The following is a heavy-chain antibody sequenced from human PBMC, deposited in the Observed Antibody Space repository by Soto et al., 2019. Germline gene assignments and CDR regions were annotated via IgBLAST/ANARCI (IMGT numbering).Heavy chain of an antibody. V-gene: IGHV6-1*01. D-gene: IGHD2-2*01. CDR1: GDSVSSNSAA. Sequence: SQTLSLTCAISGDSVSSNSAAWNWIRQSPSRGLEWLGRTYYRSKWYNDYAVSVKGRITINPDTSKNQFSLQLNSVTPEDTAVYYCASVVKYCSVTSCHNWFDPWGQGTLVTVS. J-gene: IGHJ5*02. CDR3: ASVVKYCSVTSCHNWFDP. CDR2: TYYRSKWYN.